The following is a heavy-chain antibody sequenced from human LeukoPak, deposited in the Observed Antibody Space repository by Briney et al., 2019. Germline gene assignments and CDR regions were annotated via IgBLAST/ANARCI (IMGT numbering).Heavy chain of an antibody. Sequence: ASVKVSCKASGYTSTDYFVHWVRQAPGQGLEWMGWINPNSGGTNYAQKFQGRVTMTTDTSITTAYMELSRLISDDTAVYFCAREGSSSWSFDYWGQGTLVTVSS. CDR1: GYTSTDYF. CDR2: INPNSGGT. D-gene: IGHD6-13*01. CDR3: AREGSSSWSFDY. V-gene: IGHV1-2*02. J-gene: IGHJ4*02.